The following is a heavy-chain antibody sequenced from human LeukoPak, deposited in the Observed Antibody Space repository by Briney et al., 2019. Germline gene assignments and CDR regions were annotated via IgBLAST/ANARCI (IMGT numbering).Heavy chain of an antibody. CDR1: GASISSSNYY. D-gene: IGHD3-22*01. V-gene: IGHV4-39*01. CDR2: IYHSGRT. Sequence: SETLSLTCSVSGASISSSNYYWAWIRQPPGKGLEWIGSIYHSGRTYYNPSLKSRVTISIDTSKNQFSLKLSSVTAADTAVYYCARPDYDSSGTDYWGQGTLVTVSS. J-gene: IGHJ4*02. CDR3: ARPDYDSSGTDY.